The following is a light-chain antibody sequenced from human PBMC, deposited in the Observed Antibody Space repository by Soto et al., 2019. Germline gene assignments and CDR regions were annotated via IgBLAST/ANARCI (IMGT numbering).Light chain of an antibody. CDR2: GAS. Sequence: EAVMTQSPATLSVSPGERATLSCRASQSVSSNLAWYQQKPGQAPRLLIYGASTRATGIPARFSGSGSGTEFTLIINSLQSEDFAVYYCQQYNNWPPRWTFGQGTKVDIK. CDR3: QQYNNWPPRWT. J-gene: IGKJ1*01. CDR1: QSVSSN. V-gene: IGKV3D-15*01.